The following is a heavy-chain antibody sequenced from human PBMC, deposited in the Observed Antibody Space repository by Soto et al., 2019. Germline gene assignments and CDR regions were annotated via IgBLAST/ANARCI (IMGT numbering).Heavy chain of an antibody. V-gene: IGHV3-74*01. J-gene: IGHJ4*02. Sequence: VPLVESGGGSVQPGGFLRLSCVAPGITFRGYWMHWVRQVPGKGLVWVARVDSAGSGTSYADSVKGRFTISRDNAKNTLSLQMDSLRVEDTAVYYCATVFEHWGQGIPVTVSS. CDR2: VDSAGSGT. CDR3: ATVFEH. CDR1: GITFRGYW.